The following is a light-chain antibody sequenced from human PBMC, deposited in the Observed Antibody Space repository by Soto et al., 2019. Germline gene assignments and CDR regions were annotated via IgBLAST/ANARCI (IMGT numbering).Light chain of an antibody. J-gene: IGKJ2*01. CDR1: QSVGTN. CDR3: QHYSHWLTA. Sequence: EIVMTQSPATLSVSPGERATLSCRASQSVGTNLAWYQQKPGQAPRLLIYYTSTRASGIPASFSASGSGTEYTTTISRRQSEDCVVFYSQHYSHWLTAFGQGTKLEIK. V-gene: IGKV3-15*01. CDR2: YTS.